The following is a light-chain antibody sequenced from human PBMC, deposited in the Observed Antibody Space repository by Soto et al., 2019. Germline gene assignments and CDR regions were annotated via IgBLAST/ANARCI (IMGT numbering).Light chain of an antibody. Sequence: EIVMTQSPATLSVSQGGRATLSCRASQSISDTLAWYQQKPGQAPRLLIYGASTRATDMPGTFSGRGSGTEFTLTITSLRPEDFGVYYCQQYRSWPRTFGQGTKVDIK. CDR1: QSISDT. V-gene: IGKV3-15*01. J-gene: IGKJ1*01. CDR2: GAS. CDR3: QQYRSWPRT.